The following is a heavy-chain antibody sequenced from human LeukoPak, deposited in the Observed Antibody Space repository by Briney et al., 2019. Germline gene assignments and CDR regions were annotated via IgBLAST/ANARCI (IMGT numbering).Heavy chain of an antibody. J-gene: IGHJ4*02. D-gene: IGHD3-9*01. V-gene: IGHV3-21*01. Sequence: GGSLRLSCAASGFTFSSYSMNWVRQAPGKGLEWVSSISSSSSYIYYADSVKGRFTISRDNAKNSLYLQMNSLRAEDTAVYYCVRDRTPYYDILTGWEVDYWGQGTLVTVSP. CDR3: VRDRTPYYDILTGWEVDY. CDR1: GFTFSSYS. CDR2: ISSSSSYI.